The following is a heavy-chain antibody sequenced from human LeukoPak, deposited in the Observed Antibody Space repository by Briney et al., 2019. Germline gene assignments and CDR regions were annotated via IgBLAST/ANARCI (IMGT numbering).Heavy chain of an antibody. CDR2: IYYKGNT. V-gene: IGHV4-39*07. CDR3: ARVSGAVVGATDY. CDR1: GGSMTSSSYF. J-gene: IGHJ4*02. Sequence: PSETLSLTCTVSGGSMTSSSYFWGWIRQTPGKGLEWIGSIYYKGNTYYSPSLKSRVTISVDKSKNQFSLKLSSVTAADTAVYYCARVSGAVVGATDYWGQGTLVTVSS. D-gene: IGHD1-26*01.